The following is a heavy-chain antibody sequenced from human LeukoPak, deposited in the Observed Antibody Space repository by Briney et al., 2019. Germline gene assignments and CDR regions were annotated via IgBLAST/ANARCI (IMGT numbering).Heavy chain of an antibody. D-gene: IGHD4-17*01. CDR2: ISYSGDT. Sequence: KPSETLSLTCTVSGGSINTDYWTWIRQSRGKGLEWIGCISYSGDTYYNPSLESRVTISLDTPNNQFSLKLTSVTAADTAVYYCARDGDYAVIDYWGQGTLVTVSS. CDR1: GGSINTDY. V-gene: IGHV4-59*01. CDR3: ARDGDYAVIDY. J-gene: IGHJ4*02.